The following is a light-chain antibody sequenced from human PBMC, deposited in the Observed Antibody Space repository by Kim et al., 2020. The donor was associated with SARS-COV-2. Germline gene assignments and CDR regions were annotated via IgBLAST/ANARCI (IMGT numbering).Light chain of an antibody. Sequence: ATINCKSSQSVLYNPNMKNYIAWYQQKPGQPPNLLIYWASTRESGVPDRFSGSGSGTDFTLTISSLQAEDVAVYFCQQYYSPPLTFGGGTKVDIK. V-gene: IGKV4-1*01. J-gene: IGKJ4*01. CDR2: WAS. CDR1: QSVLYNPNMKNY. CDR3: QQYYSPPLT.